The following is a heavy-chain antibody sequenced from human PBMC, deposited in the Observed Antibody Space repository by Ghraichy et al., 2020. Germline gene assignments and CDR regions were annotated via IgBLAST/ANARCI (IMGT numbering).Heavy chain of an antibody. D-gene: IGHD3-22*01. J-gene: IGHJ4*02. CDR3: ARLYDTSGNGKVY. CDR1: GFTFSSSW. CDR2: IESDGSST. Sequence: GGSLRLSCAASGFTFSSSWMHWVRQAPGKGLVWVSRIESDGSSTTYADSVKGRFTISRDNAKNTLYLQMSSLRAEDTAVYYCARLYDTSGNGKVYWGQGTLVTVSS. V-gene: IGHV3-74*01.